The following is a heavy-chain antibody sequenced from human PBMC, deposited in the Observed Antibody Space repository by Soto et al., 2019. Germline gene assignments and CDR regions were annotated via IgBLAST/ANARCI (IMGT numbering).Heavy chain of an antibody. CDR2: INPSGGST. Sequence: ASVKVSCKASGYTFTSYYMHWVRQAPGQGLEWMGIINPSGGSTSYAQKFQGRVTMTRDTSTSTVYMELSSLRSEDTAVYYCARGAFEWELQGNDLVDYWGQGTLVTVSS. V-gene: IGHV1-46*01. CDR1: GYTFTSYY. CDR3: ARGAFEWELQGNDLVDY. J-gene: IGHJ4*02. D-gene: IGHD1-26*01.